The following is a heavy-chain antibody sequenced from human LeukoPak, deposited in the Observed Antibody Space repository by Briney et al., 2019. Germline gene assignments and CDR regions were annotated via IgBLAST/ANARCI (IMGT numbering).Heavy chain of an antibody. CDR1: GYSISSGYY. J-gene: IGHJ4*02. Sequence: PSETLSLTCSVSGYSISSGYYWGWIRQPPGKGLEWIGEINHSGSTNYNPSLRGRVTISVDTSQNQFSLKLSSVTAADTAVYYCARNKEGKSLDNWGQGTLVTVSS. CDR2: INHSGST. V-gene: IGHV4-38-2*02. CDR3: ARNKEGKSLDN.